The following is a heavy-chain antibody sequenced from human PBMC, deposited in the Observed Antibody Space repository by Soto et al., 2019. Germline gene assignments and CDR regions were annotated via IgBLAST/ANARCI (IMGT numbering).Heavy chain of an antibody. J-gene: IGHJ4*02. V-gene: IGHV1-8*01. D-gene: IGHD2-15*01. Sequence: QVQLVQSGAEVKKPGASVKVSCKASGYTFTSYDINWVRQATGQGPEWMGWMTPNSGDTHYAQTFQGRVTMTRNTSISTAYMELSSLRSEDTAMYYCARWYGGNAGDYWGQGTLVTVSS. CDR3: ARWYGGNAGDY. CDR1: GYTFTSYD. CDR2: MTPNSGDT.